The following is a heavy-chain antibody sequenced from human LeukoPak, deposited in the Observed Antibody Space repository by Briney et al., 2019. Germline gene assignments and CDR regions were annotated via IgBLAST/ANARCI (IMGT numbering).Heavy chain of an antibody. CDR1: GGSISSYY. CDR3: ARSPIAAAFVRGWFDP. V-gene: IGHV4-4*07. Sequence: SETLSLTCTVSGGSISSYYWSWIRQPARKGLEWIGRIYTSGSTNYNPSLNSRVTMSVDTSMTQFSLKLSSVTAADTAVYYCARSPIAAAFVRGWFDPWGQGTLVTVSS. J-gene: IGHJ5*02. CDR2: IYTSGST. D-gene: IGHD6-13*01.